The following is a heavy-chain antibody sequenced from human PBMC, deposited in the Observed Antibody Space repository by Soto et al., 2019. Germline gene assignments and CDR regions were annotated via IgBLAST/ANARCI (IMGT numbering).Heavy chain of an antibody. CDR1: GYTFSTYA. J-gene: IGHJ4*02. D-gene: IGHD5-12*01. V-gene: IGHV3-64*01. Sequence: GGSLRLSCAASGYTFSTYAMHWVRQATGKGLEYVSVINSNGGSTFYANSVKGRFTISRDNSKNTLYLQMGSLRVEDTGVYYCARAPGYSGYDALDYWGQGTLVTVSS. CDR2: INSNGGST. CDR3: ARAPGYSGYDALDY.